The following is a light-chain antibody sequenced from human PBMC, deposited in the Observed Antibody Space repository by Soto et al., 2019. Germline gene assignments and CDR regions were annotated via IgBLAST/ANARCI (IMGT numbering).Light chain of an antibody. Sequence: TQSPSTVFVSAGERVTISCRASQGIRSCLAWYQQKPGQANRLLIYDVFNRASRIPARFSCSGSGTDFNLTISSLEPEDVAVYYCHQRSNWPPEITFGQGTRLEIK. CDR2: DVF. CDR3: HQRSNWPPEIT. CDR1: QGIRSC. J-gene: IGKJ5*01. V-gene: IGKV3-11*01.